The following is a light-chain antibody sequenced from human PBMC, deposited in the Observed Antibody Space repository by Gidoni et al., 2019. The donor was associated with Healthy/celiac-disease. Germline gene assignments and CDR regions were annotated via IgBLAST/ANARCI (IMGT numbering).Light chain of an antibody. V-gene: IGLV2-14*03. CDR1: SSDVGGYNY. J-gene: IGLJ1*01. CDR3: SSYTSSSTLYV. CDR2: DVS. Sequence: QSALTQPASVSASPGQSITISCTGTSSDVGGYNYVSWYHQHPGKAPKLMIYDVSNRPSGVSNRFSGSKSGNTASLTISGLQAEDEADYYCSSYTSSSTLYVFGTGTKVTVL.